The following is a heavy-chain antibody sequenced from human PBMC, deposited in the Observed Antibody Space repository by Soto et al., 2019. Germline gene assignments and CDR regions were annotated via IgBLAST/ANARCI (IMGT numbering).Heavy chain of an antibody. CDR1: GGSMRSSSYY. CDR2: IYYSGST. CDR3: ATLVPAASFYYYYGMDV. D-gene: IGHD2-2*01. J-gene: IGHJ6*02. V-gene: IGHV4-39*01. Sequence: SETLSLTCTVSGGSMRSSSYYWGWIRQPPGKGLEWIGSIYYSGSTYYNPSLKSRVTISVDTSKNQFSLKLSSVTAADTAVYYCATLVPAASFYYYYGMDVWGQGTTVTVSS.